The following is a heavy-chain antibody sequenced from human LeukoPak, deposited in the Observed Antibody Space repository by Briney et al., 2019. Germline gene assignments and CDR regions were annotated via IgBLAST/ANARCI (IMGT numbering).Heavy chain of an antibody. D-gene: IGHD3-3*01. Sequence: TSETLSLTCAVYGGSFSGYYWSWIRQPPGKGLEWIGEINHSGSTNYSPSLKSRVTISVDTSKNQFSLKLSSVTAADTAVYYCARRRAYYDFWSGSPLRYWGQGTLVTVSA. CDR1: GGSFSGYY. J-gene: IGHJ4*02. CDR3: ARRRAYYDFWSGSPLRY. V-gene: IGHV4-34*01. CDR2: INHSGST.